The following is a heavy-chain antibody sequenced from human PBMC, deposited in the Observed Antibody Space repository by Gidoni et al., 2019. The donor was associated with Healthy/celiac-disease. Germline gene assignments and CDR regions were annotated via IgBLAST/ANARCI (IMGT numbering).Heavy chain of an antibody. CDR2: ISSNGGST. CDR1: GFTFSSYA. V-gene: IGHV3-64D*09. D-gene: IGHD2-21*02. CDR3: VKDTVVTASDAFDI. Sequence: EVPLVESGGGLVQPGGSRRLSFSASGFTFSSYAMNWVRQAPGKGLEYVSAISSNGGSTYYADSVKGRFTISRDNSKNTLYLQMSSLRAEDTAVYYCVKDTVVTASDAFDIWGQGTMVTVSS. J-gene: IGHJ3*02.